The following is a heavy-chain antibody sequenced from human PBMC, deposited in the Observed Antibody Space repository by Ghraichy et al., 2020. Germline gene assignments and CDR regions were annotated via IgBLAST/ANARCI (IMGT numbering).Heavy chain of an antibody. D-gene: IGHD3-9*01. CDR3: AREPLRYFDQFLAAYYYYAPDV. J-gene: IGHJ6*02. V-gene: IGHV6-1*01. CDR1: GDSVSTNNAA. CDR2: TYYRSKWYS. Sequence: SQTLSLTCDISGDSVSTNNAAWNWIRQSPSRGLEWLGRTYYRSKWYSEYAVSVKSRITIKAETSKNHFSLQLNAVTPEDTAVYYCAREPLRYFDQFLAAYYYYAPDVWGQGTTITVSS.